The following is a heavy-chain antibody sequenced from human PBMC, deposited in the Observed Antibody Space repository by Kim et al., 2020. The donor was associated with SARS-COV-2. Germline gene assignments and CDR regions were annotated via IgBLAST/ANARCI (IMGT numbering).Heavy chain of an antibody. CDR1: GFTFSSYS. CDR2: ISSSSIYI. Sequence: GGSLRLSCAASGFTFSSYSMNWVRQAPGKGLEWVSSISSSSIYIYYADSVKGRFTISRNNAKNSRYLQMNSLRAEDTAVYYRARDHYDVLTGCVYYSYGMEVWGTGTTVTVSS. D-gene: IGHD3-9*01. V-gene: IGHV3-21*01. J-gene: IGHJ6*04. CDR3: ARDHYDVLTGCVYYSYGMEV.